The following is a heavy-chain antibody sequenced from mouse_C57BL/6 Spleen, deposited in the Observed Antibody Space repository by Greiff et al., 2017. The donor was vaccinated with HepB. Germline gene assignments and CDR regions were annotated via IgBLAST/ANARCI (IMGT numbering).Heavy chain of an antibody. D-gene: IGHD1-1*01. J-gene: IGHJ4*01. CDR2: IDPNSGGT. CDR1: GYTFTSYW. CDR3: ARYYGSSPYYAMDY. V-gene: IGHV1-72*01. Sequence: QVQLQQPGAELVKPGASVKLSCKASGYTFTSYWMHWVKQRPGRGLEWIGRIDPNSGGTKYNEKFKSKATLTVDKPSSTAYMQLSSLTSEDSAVYYGARYYGSSPYYAMDYWGQGTSVTVSS.